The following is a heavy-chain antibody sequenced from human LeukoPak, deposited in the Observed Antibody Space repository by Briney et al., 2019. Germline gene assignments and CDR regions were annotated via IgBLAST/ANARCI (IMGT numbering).Heavy chain of an antibody. Sequence: GASVTVSCKASGYTFTSYGISWVRQAPGQGLEWMGRINPNSGGTNYAQKFQGRVTMTRDTSISTAYMELSRLRSDDTAVYYCARVRGVIGYYYYGMDVWGQGTTVTVSS. V-gene: IGHV1-2*06. CDR3: ARVRGVIGYYYYGMDV. D-gene: IGHD3-10*01. CDR2: INPNSGGT. CDR1: GYTFTSYG. J-gene: IGHJ6*02.